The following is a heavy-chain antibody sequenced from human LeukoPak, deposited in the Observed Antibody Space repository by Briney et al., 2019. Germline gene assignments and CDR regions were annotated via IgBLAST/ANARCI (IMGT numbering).Heavy chain of an antibody. Sequence: GASVKVSCKVSGYTLTELSMHWVRQAPGKGLEWMGGFDPEDGETIYAQKFQGRVTMTEDTSTDTAYMELSSLRSEDTAVYYCARAHSRDGYSPTSYRGQGTLVTVSS. CDR3: ARAHSRDGYSPTSY. V-gene: IGHV1-24*01. J-gene: IGHJ4*02. CDR2: FDPEDGET. D-gene: IGHD5-24*01. CDR1: GYTLTELS.